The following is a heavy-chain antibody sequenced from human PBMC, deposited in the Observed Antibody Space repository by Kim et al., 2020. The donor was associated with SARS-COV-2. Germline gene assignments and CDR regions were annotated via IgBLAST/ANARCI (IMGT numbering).Heavy chain of an antibody. CDR2: INPSGGST. Sequence: ASVKVSCKASGYTFTSYYMNWVRQAPGQGLEWMGIINPSGGSTSYAQKFQGRVTITRDTSTSTVYMELSSLRSEDTAVYYCATPMDDVDALDIWGQGTMVTVSS. CDR1: GYTFTSYY. CDR3: ATPMDDVDALDI. V-gene: IGHV1-46*01. D-gene: IGHD3-10*01. J-gene: IGHJ3*02.